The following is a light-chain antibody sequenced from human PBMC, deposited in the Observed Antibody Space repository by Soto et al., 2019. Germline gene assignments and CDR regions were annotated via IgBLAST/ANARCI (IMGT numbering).Light chain of an antibody. CDR2: LGS. Sequence: DIVMTQSPLSLPVTPGEPASISCRSSQSLLHSNGYNYLDWYLQKPGQSPQLLIYLGSNRASGVPDRFSGSGSGTDFTLTISRVEVEDVGVYYCMQGTQSPWTFGQGTKVDIK. CDR3: MQGTQSPWT. J-gene: IGKJ1*01. V-gene: IGKV2-28*01. CDR1: QSLLHSNGYNY.